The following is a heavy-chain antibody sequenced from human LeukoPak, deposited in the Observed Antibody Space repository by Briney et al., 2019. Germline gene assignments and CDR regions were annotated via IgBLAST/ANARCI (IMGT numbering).Heavy chain of an antibody. J-gene: IGHJ4*02. V-gene: IGHV3-30*02. CDR1: GFTFSSYG. CDR2: IRYDGSNK. CDR3: AKEWGRYCSSTSCPYYFDY. D-gene: IGHD2-2*01. Sequence: GGSLRLSCAASGFTFSSYGMHWVRQAPGKGLEWVAFIRYDGSNKYYADSVKGRFTIYRDNSKNTLYLQMNSLRDEDTAVYYCAKEWGRYCSSTSCPYYFDYWGQGTLVTVSS.